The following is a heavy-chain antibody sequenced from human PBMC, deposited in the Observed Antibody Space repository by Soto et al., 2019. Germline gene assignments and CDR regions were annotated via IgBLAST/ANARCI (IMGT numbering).Heavy chain of an antibody. Sequence: SETLSLTCTVSGGSISSYYWSWIRQPPGKGLEWIGYIYYSGSTNYNPSLKSRVTISVDTSKNQFSLKLSSVTAADTAVYYCAREAPGDYWGQGTLVTVSS. D-gene: IGHD3-10*01. CDR2: IYYSGST. CDR3: AREAPGDY. V-gene: IGHV4-59*01. J-gene: IGHJ4*02. CDR1: GGSISSYY.